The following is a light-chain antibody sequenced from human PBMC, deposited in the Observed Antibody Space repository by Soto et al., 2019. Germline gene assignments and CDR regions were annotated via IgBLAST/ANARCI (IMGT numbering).Light chain of an antibody. CDR3: QTYSGPPYT. CDR2: GAS. V-gene: IGKV1-27*01. CDR1: QGISNY. Sequence: DIQMTQSPSSLSASVGDRVTITCRASQGISNYLAWYQQKPGKVPKLLIYGASTFQSGVPSRFSGSGSGTYLPLNRSRLQAEDVATYNCQTYSGPPYTFGQGTKLEIK. J-gene: IGKJ2*01.